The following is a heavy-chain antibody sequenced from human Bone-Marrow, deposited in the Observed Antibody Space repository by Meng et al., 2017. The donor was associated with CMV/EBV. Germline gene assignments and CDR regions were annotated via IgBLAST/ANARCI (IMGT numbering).Heavy chain of an antibody. V-gene: IGHV4-59*01. CDR2: IYYSGST. D-gene: IGHD3-3*01. CDR1: GGSISSYY. J-gene: IGHJ3*02. CDR3: ARGIITILGVVHDAFDI. Sequence: GSLRLSCTVSGGSISSYYWSWIRQPPGKGLEWIGYIYYSGSTNYNPSLKSRVTISVDTSKNQFSLKLSSVTAADTAVYYCARGIITILGVVHDAFDIWGQGTMVTVPS.